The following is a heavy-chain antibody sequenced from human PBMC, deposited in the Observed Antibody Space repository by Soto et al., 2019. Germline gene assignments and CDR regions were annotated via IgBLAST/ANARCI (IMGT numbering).Heavy chain of an antibody. D-gene: IGHD3-22*01. Sequence: SVKVSCKASGGTFSSYAISWVRQAPGQGLEWMGGIIPIFGTANYAQKFQGRVTITADESTSTAYMELSSLRSEDTAVYYCASPNYYDSSGYYGFDYWGQGTLVTVSS. CDR2: IIPIFGTA. J-gene: IGHJ4*02. CDR1: GGTFSSYA. CDR3: ASPNYYDSSGYYGFDY. V-gene: IGHV1-69*13.